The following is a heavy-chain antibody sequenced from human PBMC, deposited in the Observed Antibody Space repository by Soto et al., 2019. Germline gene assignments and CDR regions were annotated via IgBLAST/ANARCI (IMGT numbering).Heavy chain of an antibody. D-gene: IGHD6-13*01. Sequence: GGSLRLSWAASGFTFSDYYMSWIRQAPGKGLEWVSYISSSGSTIYYADSVKGRFTISRDNAKNSLYLQMNSLRAEDTAVYYCARGYSSSWSHFDYWGQGTLVTVSS. V-gene: IGHV3-11*01. CDR3: ARGYSSSWSHFDY. J-gene: IGHJ4*02. CDR1: GFTFSDYY. CDR2: ISSSGSTI.